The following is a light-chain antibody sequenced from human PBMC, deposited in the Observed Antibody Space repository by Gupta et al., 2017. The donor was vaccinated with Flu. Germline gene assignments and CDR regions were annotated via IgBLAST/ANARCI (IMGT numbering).Light chain of an antibody. CDR3: CSYAGSSPV. Sequence: QSALTQPASVSGSPGQSITISCTGTGRDVGCHSLLSWYQQPPGHAPKFLLFEGSEPPSGISDRFSGSKSGNTASLTISGLRAEDEADYYCCSYAGSSPVFGGGTRLTVL. CDR2: EGS. CDR1: GRDVGCHSL. J-gene: IGLJ2*01. V-gene: IGLV2-23*01.